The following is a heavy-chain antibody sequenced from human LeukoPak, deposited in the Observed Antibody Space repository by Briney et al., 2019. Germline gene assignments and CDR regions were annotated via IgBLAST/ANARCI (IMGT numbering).Heavy chain of an antibody. D-gene: IGHD6-6*01. CDR3: ARVYHSSSGRAIDY. CDR1: GGTFSSYA. J-gene: IGHJ4*02. Sequence: GASVKVSCKASGGTFSSYAISWVRQAPGQGLEWMGGIIPIFGTANYAQKFQGRVTITADESTSTAYMELSSLRAEDTAVYYCARVYHSSSGRAIDYWGQGTLVTVSS. CDR2: IIPIFGTA. V-gene: IGHV1-69*01.